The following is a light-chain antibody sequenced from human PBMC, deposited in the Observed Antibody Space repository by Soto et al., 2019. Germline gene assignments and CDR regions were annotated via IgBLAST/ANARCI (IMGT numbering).Light chain of an antibody. Sequence: QSALTQPRSVSGSPGQSVTISCTGTTSDVGGYNYVSWYQQHPGKAPKLMIYDVTKRPSGVPDRFSGSKSGNTASLTISGLQSEYEADYYCCSCAGSYLWVFGGGTKRTVL. CDR3: CSCAGSYLWV. J-gene: IGLJ3*02. V-gene: IGLV2-11*01. CDR1: TSDVGGYNY. CDR2: DVT.